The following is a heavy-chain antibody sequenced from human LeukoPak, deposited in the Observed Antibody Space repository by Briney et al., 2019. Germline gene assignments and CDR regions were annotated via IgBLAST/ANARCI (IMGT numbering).Heavy chain of an antibody. CDR3: ARGRYMDV. CDR2: MNPKSGDT. V-gene: IGHV1-8*02. Sequence: ASVKVSCKTSGYIFIDYEISWVRQAPGQGLEWMGWMNPKSGDTGYEQKFRGRITITRDSSISTVYMELSSLRSEDTALYYCARGRYMDVWGKGTTVTVSS. CDR1: GYIFIDYE. J-gene: IGHJ6*03.